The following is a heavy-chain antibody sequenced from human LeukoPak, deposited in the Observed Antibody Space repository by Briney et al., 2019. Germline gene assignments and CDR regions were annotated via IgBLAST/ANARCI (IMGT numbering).Heavy chain of an antibody. D-gene: IGHD3-3*01. CDR1: GFTFSSHW. V-gene: IGHV3-74*01. CDR2: INSDGSST. CDR3: ARPLCGSGSYYFDY. Sequence: PGGSLRLSCAASGFTFSSHWMHWVRQAPGKGLVWVSRINSDGSSTSYADSVKGRFTISRDNAKNTLYLQMSSLRAEDTSVYYCARPLCGSGSYYFDYWGQGTLVTVSS. J-gene: IGHJ4*02.